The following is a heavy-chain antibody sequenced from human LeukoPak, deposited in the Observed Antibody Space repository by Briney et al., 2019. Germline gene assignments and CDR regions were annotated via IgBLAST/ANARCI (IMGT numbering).Heavy chain of an antibody. CDR1: GGSIGSYY. V-gene: IGHV4-59*08. D-gene: IGHD3-10*01. J-gene: IGHJ5*02. CDR3: ARHSAKSYYYGTGFDP. Sequence: SETLSLTCTVSGGSIGSYYWSWIRQPPGKGLEWIGHIYYSGSTNHNPSLKSRVTISVDTSKNQFSLKLSSVTAADTAVYYCARHSAKSYYYGTGFDPWGQGTLVTVSS. CDR2: IYYSGST.